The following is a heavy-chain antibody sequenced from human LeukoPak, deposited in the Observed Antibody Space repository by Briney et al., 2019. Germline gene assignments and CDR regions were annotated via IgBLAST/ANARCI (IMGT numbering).Heavy chain of an antibody. D-gene: IGHD6-19*01. CDR1: GFTFSTFW. CDR2: IKQDGSDK. V-gene: IGHV3-7*01. Sequence: PGGSLRLSCAASGFTFSTFWMTWVRQAPGKGLEWVANIKQDGSDKYYVDSVKGRFTISRDSAKNSLYLQMNSLRAEDTAVYYCARELSSGWYYFDHWGQGTLVTVSS. J-gene: IGHJ4*02. CDR3: ARELSSGWYYFDH.